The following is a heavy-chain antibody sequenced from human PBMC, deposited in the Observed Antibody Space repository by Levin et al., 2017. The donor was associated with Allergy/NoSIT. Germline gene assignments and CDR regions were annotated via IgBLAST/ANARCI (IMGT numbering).Heavy chain of an antibody. CDR2: ISYDGSNK. CDR1: GFTFSSYA. Sequence: GGSLRLSCAASGFTFSSYAMHWVRQAPGKGLEWVAVISYDGSNKYYADSVKGRFTISRDNSKNTLYLQMNSLRAEDTAVYYCARGPSTPPGDAIWTLAYWGQGTLVTVSS. J-gene: IGHJ4*02. V-gene: IGHV3-30-3*01. CDR3: ARGPSTPPGDAIWTLAY. D-gene: IGHD3/OR15-3a*01.